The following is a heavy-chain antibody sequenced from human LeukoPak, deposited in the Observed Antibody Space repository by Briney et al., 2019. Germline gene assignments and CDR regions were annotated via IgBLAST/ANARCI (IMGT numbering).Heavy chain of an antibody. CDR1: GGSISSHF. CDR2: IFYSGTT. Sequence: SETLSLTCTVSGGSISSHFWSWIRQPPGKGLEWIGYIFYSGTTKYSPSLRSRVTISADTSKNQFSLKLSSVTAADTAVYYCARRQGYFDYWGQGTLVTVSS. CDR3: ARRQGYFDY. J-gene: IGHJ4*02. V-gene: IGHV4-59*11.